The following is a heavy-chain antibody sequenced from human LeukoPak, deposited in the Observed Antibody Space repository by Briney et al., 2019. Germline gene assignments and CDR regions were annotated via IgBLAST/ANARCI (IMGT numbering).Heavy chain of an antibody. CDR1: GFKFGDCA. CDR3: ARGPRLYGNWFDP. V-gene: IGHV3-49*04. CDR2: IRREASGGTT. Sequence: PGGSLRLSCRGSGFKFGDCAMTWVRQAPGKGLEWVGFIRREASGGTTEFAASVKGRFTISIDESKSIAYLQMNSLKTEDTGVYYCARGPRLYGNWFDPWGQGTLVTVSS. D-gene: IGHD1-1*01. J-gene: IGHJ5*02.